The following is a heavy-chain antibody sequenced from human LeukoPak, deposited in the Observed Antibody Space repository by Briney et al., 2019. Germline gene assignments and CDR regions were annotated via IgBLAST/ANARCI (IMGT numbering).Heavy chain of an antibody. Sequence: SETLSLTCAVYGGSLSGYYWSWIRQPPGKGLEWIGEINHSGSTNYNPSLKSRVTISVDTSKNQFSLKLSSVTAADTAVYYCARAPSFLYSSSWLDYWGQGTLVTVSS. CDR1: GGSLSGYY. D-gene: IGHD6-13*01. V-gene: IGHV4-34*01. CDR3: ARAPSFLYSSSWLDY. J-gene: IGHJ4*02. CDR2: INHSGST.